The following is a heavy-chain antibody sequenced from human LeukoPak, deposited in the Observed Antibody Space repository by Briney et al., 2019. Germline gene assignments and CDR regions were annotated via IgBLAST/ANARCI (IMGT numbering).Heavy chain of an antibody. CDR2: IIPIFGTA. V-gene: IGHV1-69*13. D-gene: IGHD6-6*01. Sequence: ASVKVSCKASGGTFSSYAISWVRQAPGQGLEWQGGIIPIFGTANFVHKFQGRVTITADESTGTAYMELSSLRSDDTAVYYCARGGAHSSSPYYMDVWGKGTTVTVSS. CDR3: ARGGAHSSSPYYMDV. CDR1: GGTFSSYA. J-gene: IGHJ6*03.